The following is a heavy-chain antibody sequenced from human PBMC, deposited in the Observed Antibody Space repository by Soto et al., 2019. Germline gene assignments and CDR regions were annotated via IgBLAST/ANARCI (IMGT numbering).Heavy chain of an antibody. CDR1: GYTLTELS. CDR2: FDPEDGET. V-gene: IGHV1-24*01. Sequence: ASVKVSCKVSGYTLTELSMHWVRQAPGKGLEWMGGFDPEDGETIYAQKFQGRVTMTEDTSTDTAYMELSSLRSEDTAVYYCATDVIAVAGMTDDYWGQGTLVTVSS. CDR3: ATDVIAVAGMTDDY. J-gene: IGHJ4*02. D-gene: IGHD6-19*01.